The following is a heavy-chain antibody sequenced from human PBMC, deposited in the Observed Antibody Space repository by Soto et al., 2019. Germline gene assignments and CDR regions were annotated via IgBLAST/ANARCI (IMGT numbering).Heavy chain of an antibody. CDR1: GYTFSDFD. D-gene: IGHD3-16*01. Sequence: ASVKVSCKASGYTFSDFDINWLRQASGQGPEWMGWMNAKSGDTFFAQRFQGKFNMTWDTSLSTAYMEVGSLTSDDTAMYYCARGNPFNYAGFDVWGQATTVTVS. V-gene: IGHV1-8*01. J-gene: IGHJ6*02. CDR2: MNAKSGDT. CDR3: ARGNPFNYAGFDV.